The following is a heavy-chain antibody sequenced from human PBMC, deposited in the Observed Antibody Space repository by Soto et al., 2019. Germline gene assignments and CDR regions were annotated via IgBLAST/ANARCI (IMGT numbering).Heavy chain of an antibody. CDR1: GYTFINYF. J-gene: IGHJ4*02. V-gene: IGHV1-46*03. Sequence: QVHLVQSGAEVKKPGASVKVSCQASGYTFINYFIYWVRQAPVQGLAWMGRINPSDGSTFYAQNFQARVTMTRDTSTRTVNSELSSLRSDDTAVYYCARGGPEMATIGSCDYWGQGTRVTVSS. CDR3: ARGGPEMATIGSCDY. D-gene: IGHD5-12*01. CDR2: INPSDGST.